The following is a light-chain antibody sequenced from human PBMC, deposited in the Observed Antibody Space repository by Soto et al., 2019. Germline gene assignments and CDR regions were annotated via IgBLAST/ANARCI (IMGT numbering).Light chain of an antibody. V-gene: IGKV1-8*01. J-gene: IGKJ4*01. CDR3: QQYYNHGLT. CDR2: AAS. CDR1: QGISSY. Sequence: AIRMTQSPSSFSASTGDRVTITCRASQGISSYLAWYQQKPGKAPKLLIYAASTLQSGVPSRFSGSGSGTDFTLTISCLQSEDFATYYCQQYYNHGLTFGGGTKVEIK.